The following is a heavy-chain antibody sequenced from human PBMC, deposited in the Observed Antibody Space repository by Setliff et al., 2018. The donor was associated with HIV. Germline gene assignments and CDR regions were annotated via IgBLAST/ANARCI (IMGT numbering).Heavy chain of an antibody. CDR1: GFTFSSYA. CDR2: ITGSGDST. V-gene: IGHV3-23*01. Sequence: PGGSLRLSCAASGFTFSSYAMTWVRQAPGKGLEWVSSITGSGDSTYYANSVKGRFTISRDSSKNTLSLQMSSLRAEDTALYYCAKAQKDLMTTMIITGYYFDYWGQGTLVTVSS. J-gene: IGHJ4*02. D-gene: IGHD4-17*01. CDR3: AKAQKDLMTTMIITGYYFDY.